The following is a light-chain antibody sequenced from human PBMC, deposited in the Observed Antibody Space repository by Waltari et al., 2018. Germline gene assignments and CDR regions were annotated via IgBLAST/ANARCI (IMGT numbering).Light chain of an antibody. V-gene: IGKV2-28*01. CDR1: PSLLHSAGYNY. CDR3: MQALHTPPT. Sequence: DVVMTQSPLSLPVTPGEPASISCRSSPSLLHSAGYNYLGWYLQKPGQSPQLLVYLGSSRASGVPDRFSGSGSGTDFTLKISRVEAEDVGVYYCMQALHTPPTFGQGTKVELK. CDR2: LGS. J-gene: IGKJ1*01.